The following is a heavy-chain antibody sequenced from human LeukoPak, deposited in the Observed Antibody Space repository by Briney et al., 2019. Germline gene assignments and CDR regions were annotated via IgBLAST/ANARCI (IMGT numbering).Heavy chain of an antibody. J-gene: IGHJ6*03. Sequence: PSETLSLTCTVSGGSISSYYWSWIRQPPRKGLEWIGYIHYTGSTNYNPSLKSRVTISVDTSKNQFSLRLSSVTAADTAVYYCARASGAYNWNTRRPYYYYMDVWGKGTTVTVSS. CDR1: GGSISSYY. D-gene: IGHD1/OR15-1a*01. V-gene: IGHV4-59*01. CDR3: ARASGAYNWNTRRPYYYYMDV. CDR2: IHYTGST.